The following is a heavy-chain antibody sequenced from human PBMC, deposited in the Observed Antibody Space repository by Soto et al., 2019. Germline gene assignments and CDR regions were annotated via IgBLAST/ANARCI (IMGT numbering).Heavy chain of an antibody. CDR2: IKNKNDGGTT. V-gene: IGHV3-15*07. J-gene: IGHJ4*01. CDR3: TGLWFGEIDNY. D-gene: IGHD3-10*01. CDR1: GFSFKNAW. Sequence: EAELVESGGGLMTPGGSLTLSCAASGFSFKNAWMNWVRQAPGKGLEWVGRIKNKNDGGTTDYAAFVQGRFTISRDAPENTLYLHMTGLKTEDTAVYFCTGLWFGEIDNYWGQGSLVTVSS.